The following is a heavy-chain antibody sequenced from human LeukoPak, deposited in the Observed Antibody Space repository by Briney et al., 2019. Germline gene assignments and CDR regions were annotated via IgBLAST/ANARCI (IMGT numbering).Heavy chain of an antibody. J-gene: IGHJ6*02. CDR3: ARDRGFIGVFYNGIDV. Sequence: GGSLRLSCAASGLTFSTHRMHWVRQAPGKGLEWVSSISGTSTYIHYADSVRGRFTISRDNAKNSLYLQMNSLRAEDTAVYYCARDRGFIGVFYNGIDVWGQGTTVTVSS. CDR2: ISGTSTYI. CDR1: GLTFSTHR. V-gene: IGHV3-21*01. D-gene: IGHD3-10*01.